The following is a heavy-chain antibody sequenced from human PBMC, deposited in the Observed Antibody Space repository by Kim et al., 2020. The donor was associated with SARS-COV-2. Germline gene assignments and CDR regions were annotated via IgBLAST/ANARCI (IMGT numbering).Heavy chain of an antibody. CDR3: ARPRGRVLEWLLDYFDY. CDR1: GYSFTSYW. J-gene: IGHJ4*02. CDR2: IYPGDSDT. D-gene: IGHD3-3*01. V-gene: IGHV5-51*01. Sequence: GESLKISCKGSGYSFTSYWIGWVRQMPGKGLEWMGIIYPGDSDTRYSPSFQGQVTISADKSISTAYLQWSSLKASDTAMYYCARPRGRVLEWLLDYFDYWGQGTLVTVSS.